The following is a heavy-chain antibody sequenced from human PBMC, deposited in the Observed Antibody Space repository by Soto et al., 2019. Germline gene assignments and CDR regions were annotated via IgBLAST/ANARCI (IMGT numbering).Heavy chain of an antibody. CDR1: GFTFSSYA. CDR2: ISGSGGST. CDR3: AKKGLDYNYYYYYMDV. V-gene: IGHV3-23*01. D-gene: IGHD3-16*01. J-gene: IGHJ6*03. Sequence: EVQLLESGGGLVQPGGSLRLSCAASGFTFSSYAMSWVRQAPGKGLEWVSAISGSGGSTYYADSVKGRFTISRDNSKNTLYQQMNSLRAEDTAVYYCAKKGLDYNYYYYYMDVWGKGTTVTVSS.